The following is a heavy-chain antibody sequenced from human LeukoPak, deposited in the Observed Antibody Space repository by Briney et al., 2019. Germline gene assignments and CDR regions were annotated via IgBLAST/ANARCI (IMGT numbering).Heavy chain of an antibody. CDR1: GDSISFYF. Sequence: PSETLSLTCSVSGDSISFYFWTWIRQPPGKGLEWVGSIYYTGSTNYNPSLKSRVTISVDTSKNQFSLKLDSVTAADTAVYYCARVVVVVVAATVGWFDPWGQGTLVTVSS. D-gene: IGHD2-15*01. CDR2: IYYTGST. CDR3: ARVVVVVVAATVGWFDP. V-gene: IGHV4-59*08. J-gene: IGHJ5*02.